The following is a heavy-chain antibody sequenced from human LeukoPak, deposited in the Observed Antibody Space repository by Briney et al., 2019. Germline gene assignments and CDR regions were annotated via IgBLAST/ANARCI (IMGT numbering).Heavy chain of an antibody. CDR2: VYYSGST. Sequence: PSETLSLTCTVSGGSISSGDYYWSWIRQPPGKGLEWIGYVYYSGSTYYNPSLKSRVTISVDTSKNQFSLKLSSVTAADTAVYYCAYDYGDSGAFDIWGQGTMVTVSS. V-gene: IGHV4-30-4*01. J-gene: IGHJ3*02. D-gene: IGHD4-17*01. CDR1: GGSISSGDYY. CDR3: AYDYGDSGAFDI.